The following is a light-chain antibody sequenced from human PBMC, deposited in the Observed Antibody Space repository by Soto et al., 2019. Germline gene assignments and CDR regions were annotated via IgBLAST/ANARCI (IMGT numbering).Light chain of an antibody. V-gene: IGKV3-11*01. Sequence: SPATLSLSPGDRATLSCRASQSVSSHFAWYQQKSGQAPRLLIYDASKRATGIPARFSGSGSGTDFTLTISSLEPEDFAVYYCQQRSNWPTFGQGTRLEIK. CDR3: QQRSNWPT. CDR1: QSVSSH. CDR2: DAS. J-gene: IGKJ5*01.